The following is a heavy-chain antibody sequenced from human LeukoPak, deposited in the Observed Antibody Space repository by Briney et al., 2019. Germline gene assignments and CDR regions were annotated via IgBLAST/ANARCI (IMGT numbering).Heavy chain of an antibody. CDR3: ARDERFYGSGGYYFH. J-gene: IGHJ4*02. V-gene: IGHV3-7*01. D-gene: IGHD3-10*01. CDR1: GFILSSYW. Sequence: GGSLRLSCAASGFILSSYWMSWVRQAPGKGLEWVANIKQDGGGKYYVDSVKARFTISRDNAKNSLYLQMNSLRAEDTAVYYCARDERFYGSGGYYFHWGQGTLVTVSS. CDR2: IKQDGGGK.